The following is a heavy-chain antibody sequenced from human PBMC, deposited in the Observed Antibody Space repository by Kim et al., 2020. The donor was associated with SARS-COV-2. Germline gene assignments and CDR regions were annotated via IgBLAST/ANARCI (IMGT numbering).Heavy chain of an antibody. D-gene: IGHD2-8*01. CDR1: GYTFTTYY. Sequence: ASVKVSCKAYGYTFTTYYIQWVRQAPGQGLEWMGEIKPDAGGTWFAQKFQGRVNMTRDTSTNTVYMELRSLTSEDTAVYYCARCMNSRPINFDYWGQGTLVTVSS. CDR3: ARCMNSRPINFDY. V-gene: IGHV1-46*01. J-gene: IGHJ4*02. CDR2: IKPDAGGT.